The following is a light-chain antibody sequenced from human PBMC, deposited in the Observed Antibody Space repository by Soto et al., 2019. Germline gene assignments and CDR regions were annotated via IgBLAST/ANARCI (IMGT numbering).Light chain of an antibody. CDR2: TTD. J-gene: IGLJ3*02. CDR1: TGAVTSGNY. V-gene: IGLV7-43*01. Sequence: QAVVTQEPSLTVSPGGTVTLTCASTTGAVTSGNYPSWFQQKPGQAPRTLIYTTDDKHSWTPARFSGSLLGGKAALTLSGVQHEDEAEYYCLLYYGGAHLVFGGGTKVTVL. CDR3: LLYYGGAHLV.